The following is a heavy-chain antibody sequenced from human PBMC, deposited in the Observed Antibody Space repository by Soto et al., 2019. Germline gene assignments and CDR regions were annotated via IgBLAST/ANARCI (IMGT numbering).Heavy chain of an antibody. CDR3: ATDSGTSDY. J-gene: IGHJ4*02. CDR1: GFTFSTYW. D-gene: IGHD1-1*01. CDR2: IKQDGSER. Sequence: EGSLRLSCAASGFTFSTYWMSWVRQAPGKGLEWVANIKQDGSERYYVDSVKGRFTISRDNAKSSLFLQMNSLRAEDTAVYYCATDSGTSDYWGQGTLVTVSS. V-gene: IGHV3-7*01.